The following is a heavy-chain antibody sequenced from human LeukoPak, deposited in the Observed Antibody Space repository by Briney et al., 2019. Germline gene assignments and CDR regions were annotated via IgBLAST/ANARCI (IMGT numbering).Heavy chain of an antibody. J-gene: IGHJ3*02. Sequence: GASVNVPCKASGGTFSIYAISWVRQAPGQGLEWMGGIIPIFGTANYAQKFQGRVTITADESTSTAYMELSSLRSEDTAVYYCARQLGYSSSWNAFDIWGQGTMVTVSS. CDR3: ARQLGYSSSWNAFDI. CDR2: IIPIFGTA. CDR1: GGTFSIYA. D-gene: IGHD6-13*01. V-gene: IGHV1-69*01.